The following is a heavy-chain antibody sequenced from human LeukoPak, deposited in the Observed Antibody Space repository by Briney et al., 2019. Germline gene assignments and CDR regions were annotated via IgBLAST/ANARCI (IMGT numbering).Heavy chain of an antibody. Sequence: GGSLRLSCAASGFIFSDYAMQWVRQAPGKGLEWVAVISNNGVKTSYADSVRGQFTISRDNSKNTLYVEVNSLRPEDTAMYYCARVNFDWFGSDYGMDVXGXGTTVTVSS. J-gene: IGHJ6*04. CDR2: ISNNGVKT. D-gene: IGHD3-9*01. CDR1: GFIFSDYA. CDR3: ARVNFDWFGSDYGMDV. V-gene: IGHV3-30-3*01.